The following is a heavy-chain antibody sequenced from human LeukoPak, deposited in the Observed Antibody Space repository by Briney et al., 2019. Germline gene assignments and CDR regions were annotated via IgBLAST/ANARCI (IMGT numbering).Heavy chain of an antibody. D-gene: IGHD6-6*01. CDR1: GFTFSDYY. CDR2: ISSSGTAV. CDR3: ARATSDAFDI. Sequence: GGSLRLSCAASGFTFSDYYMTWIRQAPGKGLGRVSYISSSGTAVYYPDSMKGRFTISRDNAKNSLYLQMNSLRAEDTAVYYCARATSDAFDIWGQGTMVTVSS. J-gene: IGHJ3*02. V-gene: IGHV3-11*01.